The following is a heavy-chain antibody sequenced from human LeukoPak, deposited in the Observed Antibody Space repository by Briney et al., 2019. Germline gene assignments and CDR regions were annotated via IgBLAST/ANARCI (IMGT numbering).Heavy chain of an antibody. Sequence: PGGSLRLSCAASGFTFSSYSMNWVRQAPGKGLEWVSSISSSSSYIYYADSVKGRFTISRDNAKNSLYLQMNSLRAEDTAVYYCASSFGITMVRVSWGQGTLVTVSS. CDR2: ISSSSSYI. CDR1: GFTFSSYS. D-gene: IGHD3-10*01. CDR3: ASSFGITMVRVS. V-gene: IGHV3-21*01. J-gene: IGHJ5*02.